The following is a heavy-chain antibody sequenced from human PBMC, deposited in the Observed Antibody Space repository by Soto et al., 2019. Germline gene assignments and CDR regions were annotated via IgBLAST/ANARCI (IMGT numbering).Heavy chain of an antibody. V-gene: IGHV4-59*04. J-gene: IGHJ5*02. CDR3: ARELRSDWFDP. CDR2: IYYSGST. D-gene: IGHD1-7*01. CDR1: GGSISSYY. Sequence: PSETLSLTCTVSGGSISSYYWSWIRQPPGKGLEWIGYIYYSGSTYYNPSLKSRVTISVDTSKNQFSLKLSSVTAADTAVYYCARELRSDWFDPWGQGTLVTVSS.